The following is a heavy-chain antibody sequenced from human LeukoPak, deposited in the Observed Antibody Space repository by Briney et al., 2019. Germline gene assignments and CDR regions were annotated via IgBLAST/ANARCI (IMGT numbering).Heavy chain of an antibody. CDR3: ARARTSIRFTDSFDI. CDR1: GVTFSNNS. CDR2: IIPILRSA. Sequence: SVKVSCKTSGVTFSNNSITWVRQAPGQGLEWLGGIIPILRSASYAQKFRGRLRMTSDESTTTAYMELSSLSSDDTAMYFCARARTSIRFTDSFDIWSQGTLVTVPS. V-gene: IGHV1-69*13. J-gene: IGHJ3*02. D-gene: IGHD2-21*01.